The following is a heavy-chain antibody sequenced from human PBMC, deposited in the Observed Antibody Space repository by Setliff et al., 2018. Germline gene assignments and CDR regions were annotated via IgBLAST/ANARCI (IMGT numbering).Heavy chain of an antibody. J-gene: IGHJ4*01. Sequence: SETLSLTCTVSGGSISSYYWSWIRQPPGKGLEWIGYISYSGSTNYKPSLKSRATISVDTSKSQFSLNLSNVTAADTAVYYCASGLEFDYWGPGSLVTVSS. CDR2: ISYSGST. V-gene: IGHV4-59*08. CDR1: GGSISSYY. CDR3: ASGLEFDY. D-gene: IGHD1-1*01.